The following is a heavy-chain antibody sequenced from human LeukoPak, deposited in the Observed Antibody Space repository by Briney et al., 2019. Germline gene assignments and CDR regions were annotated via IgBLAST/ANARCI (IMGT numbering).Heavy chain of an antibody. CDR1: GGSISSYY. Sequence: KPSETLSLTCTVSGGSISSYYWSWIRQPPGKGLEWIGYIYYSGSTNYNPSLKSRVTISVDTSKNQFSLKLSSVTAADTAVYYCARAEMVRGVITPDYWGQGTLVTVSS. CDR3: ARAEMVRGVITPDY. D-gene: IGHD3-10*01. J-gene: IGHJ4*02. CDR2: IYYSGST. V-gene: IGHV4-59*01.